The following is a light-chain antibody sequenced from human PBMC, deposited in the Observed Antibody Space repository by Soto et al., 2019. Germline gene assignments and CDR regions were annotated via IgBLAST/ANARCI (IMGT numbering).Light chain of an antibody. V-gene: IGKV1-9*01. J-gene: IGKJ5*01. CDR3: QQLNSYPIT. CDR2: AAY. Sequence: IQLTQSPSSLSASVGDRVTITCRASQGISSYLAWYQQKPGKVPKXLIYAAYSLQSGVPSRFSGSRSGTELTIKISSLQPEDFETDYGQQLNSYPITFGQGTRLENK. CDR1: QGISSY.